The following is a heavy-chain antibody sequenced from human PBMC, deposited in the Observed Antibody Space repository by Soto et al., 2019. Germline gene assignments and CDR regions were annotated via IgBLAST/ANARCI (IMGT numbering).Heavy chain of an antibody. J-gene: IGHJ4*02. CDR2: ISGSGGST. CDR3: ARGSSFDY. D-gene: IGHD3-10*01. Sequence: EVQLLESGGDLVQPGGSLRLSCAASGFTFSTSPMSWVRQAPGKGLEWVSTISGSGGSTYYADSVKGRVAISRDNSKNTVPVHMNSLGAEDTAVYYCARGSSFDYWGQGMLVTVSS. CDR1: GFTFSTSP. V-gene: IGHV3-23*01.